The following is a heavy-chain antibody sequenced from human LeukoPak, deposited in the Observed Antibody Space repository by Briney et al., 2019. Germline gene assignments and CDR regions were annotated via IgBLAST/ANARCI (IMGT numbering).Heavy chain of an antibody. D-gene: IGHD3-10*01. CDR1: GCTFTGYY. CDR3: ARDRFTMVRGVICWFDP. J-gene: IGHJ5*02. Sequence: ASVKVSCKASGCTFTGYYMHWVRQAPGQGLEWMGWINPNSGGTNYAQKFQGRVTMTRDTSISTAYMELSRLRSDDTAVYYCARDRFTMVRGVICWFDPWGQGTLVTVSS. CDR2: INPNSGGT. V-gene: IGHV1-2*02.